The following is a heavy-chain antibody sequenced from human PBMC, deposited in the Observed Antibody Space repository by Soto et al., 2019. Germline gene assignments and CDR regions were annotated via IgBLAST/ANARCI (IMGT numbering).Heavy chain of an antibody. CDR2: IKSKTDGGTT. CDR1: GFTFSKAW. CDR3: TTDPSDILTVPGQYP. J-gene: IGHJ5*02. D-gene: IGHD3-9*01. V-gene: IGHV3-15*01. Sequence: RRLSCAASGFTFSKAWMSWVRQAPGKGLEWVGRIKSKTDGGTTDYAAPVKGRFTISRDDSKNTLYLQMNRLKTEDTAVYYCTTDPSDILTVPGQYPWGQGTLVTVSS.